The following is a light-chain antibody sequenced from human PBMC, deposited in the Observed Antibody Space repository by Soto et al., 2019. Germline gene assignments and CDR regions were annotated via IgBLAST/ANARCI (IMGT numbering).Light chain of an antibody. CDR3: QQFGNSPYT. J-gene: IGKJ2*01. CDR1: QSVSSSY. V-gene: IGKV3-20*01. CDR2: GAS. Sequence: EIVLTQSPATLSLSPGERATLSCRASQSVSSSYLAWYQQKPGQTPRLLIYGASSRGTGIPERFSGSGSGTDFTLTISRLEPEDFAVYYCQQFGNSPYTFGQGTKLDIK.